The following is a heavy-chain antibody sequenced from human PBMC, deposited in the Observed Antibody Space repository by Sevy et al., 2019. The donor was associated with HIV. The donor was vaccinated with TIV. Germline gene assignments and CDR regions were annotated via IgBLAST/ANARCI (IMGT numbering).Heavy chain of an antibody. V-gene: IGHV3-7*01. J-gene: IGHJ6*02. Sequence: GGSLRLSCAASGFTFSSYCMSWVRQAPGKGLEWVANIKQDGSEKYYVDSVKGRFTISRDKAKNSLYLQMNSLRAEDTAVYYCARERRFCTNGVCPYYYYYGMDVGGQGTTVTVSS. D-gene: IGHD2-8*01. CDR2: IKQDGSEK. CDR3: ARERRFCTNGVCPYYYYYGMDV. CDR1: GFTFSSYC.